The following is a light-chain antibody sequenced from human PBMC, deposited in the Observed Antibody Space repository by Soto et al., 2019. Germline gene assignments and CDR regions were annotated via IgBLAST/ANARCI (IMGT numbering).Light chain of an antibody. J-gene: IGKJ1*01. CDR3: QVRDVWPT. CDR2: DAS. CDR1: QSVSTS. V-gene: IGKV3-11*01. Sequence: IVLTQSPATLSLSPGERAALSCRASQSVSTSLAWYQHKPGQAPRLIIYDASKRAPGIPARFSGSGSGTDFTLTISSPEPEDFAVYYCQVRDVWPTFGQGTKVEIQ.